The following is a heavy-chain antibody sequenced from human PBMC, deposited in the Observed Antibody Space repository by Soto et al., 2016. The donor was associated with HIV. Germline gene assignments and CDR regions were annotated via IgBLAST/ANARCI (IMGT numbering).Heavy chain of an antibody. CDR2: IDDSGRT. CDR3: ARDRKRFGELLFDY. D-gene: IGHD2-15*01. Sequence: QVQLQESGPRLVKPSQTLSLTCTVSGDSISRGGYFWSWIRQHPGKGLEWIGYIDDSGRTFYNPSLKNRLVISIDRSKNKFFPRMNSMTAADTAVYYCARDRKRFGELLFDYWGRGIMVHVFS. CDR1: GDSISRGGYF. J-gene: IGHJ4*02. V-gene: IGHV4-31*03.